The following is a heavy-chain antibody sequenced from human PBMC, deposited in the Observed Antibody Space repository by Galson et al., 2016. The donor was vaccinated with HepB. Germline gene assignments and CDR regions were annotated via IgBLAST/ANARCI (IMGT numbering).Heavy chain of an antibody. Sequence: SLRLSCAASGFSIADYGMHWVRQAPGNGLEWVAGISWNTDNIDYVENVKGRFTISRDNAKNSLYLQMNSLRTEDTALYYCAKDRDEDAGGFDKWGQGTLVTVSS. V-gene: IGHV3-9*01. CDR3: AKDRDEDAGGFDK. D-gene: IGHD2-15*01. J-gene: IGHJ4*02. CDR1: GFSIADYG. CDR2: ISWNTDNI.